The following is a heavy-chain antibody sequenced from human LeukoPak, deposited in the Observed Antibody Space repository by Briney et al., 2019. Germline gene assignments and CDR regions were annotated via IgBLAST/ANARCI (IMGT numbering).Heavy chain of an antibody. D-gene: IGHD3-9*01. CDR1: GFTFSSYG. V-gene: IGHV3-33*01. Sequence: GSLRLSCAASGFTFSSYGMHWVRQAPGKGLEWVAVIGYDGRNKYYADSVKGRFTISRDNAKNSLYLQMNSLRAEDTAVYYCARGFDRALYYYYGMDVWGQGTTVTVSS. CDR3: ARGFDRALYYYYGMDV. J-gene: IGHJ6*02. CDR2: IGYDGRNK.